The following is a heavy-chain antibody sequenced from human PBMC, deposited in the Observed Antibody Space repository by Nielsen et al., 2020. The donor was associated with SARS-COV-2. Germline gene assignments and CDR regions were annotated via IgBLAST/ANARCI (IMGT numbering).Heavy chain of an antibody. D-gene: IGHD2-15*01. Sequence: GESLKISCAASGFTFSSYAMNWVRQAPGKGLEWVAVISYDGSNKYYADSVKGRFTISRDNSKNTLYLQMNSLRAEDTAVYYCARGGDYCSGGSCYLYYYYYGMDVWGQGTTVTVSS. J-gene: IGHJ6*02. CDR2: ISYDGSNK. CDR1: GFTFSSYA. V-gene: IGHV3-30-3*01. CDR3: ARGGDYCSGGSCYLYYYYYGMDV.